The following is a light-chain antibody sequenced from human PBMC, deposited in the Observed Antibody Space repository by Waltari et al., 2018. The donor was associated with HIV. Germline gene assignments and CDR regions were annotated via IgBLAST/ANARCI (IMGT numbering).Light chain of an antibody. CDR3: QQRSNWAPT. CDR1: QSVSSY. CDR2: DAS. V-gene: IGKV3-11*01. Sequence: EIVLTQFPATLSLSSGERATLSCRASQSVSSYLAWYQQQPGQAPRLLIYDASNRAAGIPARFSGSGSGTDFTLTISSLETEDFAVYYCQQRSNWAPTFGQGTRLDIK. J-gene: IGKJ5*01.